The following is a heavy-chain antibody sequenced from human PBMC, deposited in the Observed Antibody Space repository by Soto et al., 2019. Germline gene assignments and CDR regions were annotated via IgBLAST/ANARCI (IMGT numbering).Heavy chain of an antibody. J-gene: IGHJ3*02. Sequence: SETLSLTCTVSGGSISSGDYYWSWIRHPPGKGLEWIGYIYYSGSTYYNPSLKSRVTISVDTSKNQFSLKLSSVTAADTAVYYCARGGYYGSGSPAAFDIWGQGTMVTV. CDR1: GGSISSGDYY. V-gene: IGHV4-30-4*01. D-gene: IGHD3-10*01. CDR3: ARGGYYGSGSPAAFDI. CDR2: IYYSGST.